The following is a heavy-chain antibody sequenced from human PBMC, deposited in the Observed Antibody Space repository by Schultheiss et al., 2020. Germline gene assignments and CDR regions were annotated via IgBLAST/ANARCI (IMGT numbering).Heavy chain of an antibody. CDR1: GLTFSRYW. V-gene: IGHV3-74*01. CDR2: INSDGSST. D-gene: IGHD4-11*01. CDR3: AREIISPVSGMDV. Sequence: GGSLRLSCAASGLTFSRYWMHWVRQAPGKGLVWVSRINSDGSSTTYADSVKGRFTISRDNAKNTLYLQMNSLRAEDTAVYYCAREIISPVSGMDVWGQGTTVTVSS. J-gene: IGHJ6*02.